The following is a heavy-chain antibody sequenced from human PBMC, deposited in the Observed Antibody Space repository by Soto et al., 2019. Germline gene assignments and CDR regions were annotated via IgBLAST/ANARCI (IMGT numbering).Heavy chain of an antibody. CDR1: AVTFTSYF. CDR2: IIPILGTP. J-gene: IGHJ4*02. D-gene: IGHD3-22*01. CDR3: ARERSRYDRSGYYRPDY. V-gene: IGHV1-69*10. Sequence: SVKVSCKAPAVTFTSYFMHWVRQAPGQGLEWMGGIIPILGTPSYAQKFQGRVTITADKSTSTAYMELSSLRSEDTAVYYCARERSRYDRSGYYRPDYWGQGTLVTVSS.